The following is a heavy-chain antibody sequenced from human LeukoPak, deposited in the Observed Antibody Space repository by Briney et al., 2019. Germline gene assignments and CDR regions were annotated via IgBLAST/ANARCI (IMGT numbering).Heavy chain of an antibody. D-gene: IGHD4-17*01. Sequence: SETLSLTCTVSGGSISSYYWSWIRQPPGKGLEWIGYIYYSGSTNYNPSLKSRVTISVDTSKNQFSLKLSSVTAADTAVYYCASTNRYGDYGNWFDPWGQGTLVTVSS. CDR1: GGSISSYY. CDR3: ASTNRYGDYGNWFDP. CDR2: IYYSGST. V-gene: IGHV4-59*08. J-gene: IGHJ5*02.